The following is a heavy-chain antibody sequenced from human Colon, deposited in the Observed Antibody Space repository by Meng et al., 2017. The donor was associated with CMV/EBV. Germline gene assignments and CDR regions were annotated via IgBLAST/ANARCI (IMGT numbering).Heavy chain of an antibody. J-gene: IGHJ4*02. CDR1: GGSISSSSYY. CDR2: IYYSGST. Sequence: AGGSISSSSYYWGWIRQPPGKGLEWIGSIYYSGSTYYNPSLKSRVTISVDTSKNQFSLTLSSVTAADTAVYYCASLPGYSSSWYDYWGQGTLVTVSS. CDR3: ASLPGYSSSWYDY. D-gene: IGHD6-13*01. V-gene: IGHV4-39*01.